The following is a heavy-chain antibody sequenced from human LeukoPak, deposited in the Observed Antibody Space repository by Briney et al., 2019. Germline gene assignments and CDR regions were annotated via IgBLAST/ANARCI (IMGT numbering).Heavy chain of an antibody. CDR2: IYYSGST. J-gene: IGHJ4*02. CDR1: GGSISSYY. V-gene: IGHV4-59*01. D-gene: IGHD2-15*01. Sequence: SETLSLTCTVSGGSISSYYWSWIRQPPGKELKWIGYIYYSGSTNYNPSLKSRVTISVDTSKNQFSLKLSPVTAADTAVYYCARSVSMAATPIDYWGQGTLVTVSS. CDR3: ARSVSMAATPIDY.